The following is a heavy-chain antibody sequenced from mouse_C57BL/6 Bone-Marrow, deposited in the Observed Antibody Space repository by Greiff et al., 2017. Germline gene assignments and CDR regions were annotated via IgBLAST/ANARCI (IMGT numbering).Heavy chain of an antibody. CDR1: GYTFTSYG. D-gene: IGHD1-1*01. J-gene: IGHJ4*01. CDR3: ASHYYGSTLDY. V-gene: IGHV1-81*01. CDR2: IYPRSGNT. Sequence: VQLVESGAELARPGASVKLSCKASGYTFTSYGISWVKQRTGQGLEWIGEIYPRSGNTYYNEKFKGKATLTADKSSSTAYMELRSLTSEDSAVYFCASHYYGSTLDYWGQGTSVTVSS.